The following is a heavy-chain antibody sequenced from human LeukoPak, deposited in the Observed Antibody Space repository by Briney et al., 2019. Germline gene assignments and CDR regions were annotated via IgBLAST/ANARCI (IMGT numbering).Heavy chain of an antibody. CDR1: GYTLTELS. CDR3: ATGGSYPPEAFDI. V-gene: IGHV1-24*01. D-gene: IGHD3-16*01. CDR2: FDPEDGET. Sequence: ASVKVSCKVSGYTLTELSMHWVRQAPGKGLEWMGGFDPEDGETIYAQKFQGRVTMTEGTSTDTAYMELSSLRSEDTAVYYCATGGSYPPEAFDIWGQGTMVTVSS. J-gene: IGHJ3*02.